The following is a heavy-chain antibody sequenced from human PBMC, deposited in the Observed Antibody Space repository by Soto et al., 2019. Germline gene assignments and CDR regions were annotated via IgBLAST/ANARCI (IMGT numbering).Heavy chain of an antibody. V-gene: IGHV4-39*01. CDR2: FYYSGST. D-gene: IGHD6-13*01. Sequence: PSESVSLTGTVCGDSISGSNDCWAWIRQPPGKGLEWIGSFYYSGSTYYSPSLKSRVTISVDTSKNQFSLKVNSVTAADTAVYYCARNAASSWYWSYWGQGTLVTVSS. CDR1: GDSISGSNDC. J-gene: IGHJ1*01. CDR3: ARNAASSWYWSY.